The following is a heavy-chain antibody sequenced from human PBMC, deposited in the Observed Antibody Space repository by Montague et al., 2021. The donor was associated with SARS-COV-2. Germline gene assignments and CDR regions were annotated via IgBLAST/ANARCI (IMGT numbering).Heavy chain of an antibody. D-gene: IGHD3-10*01. CDR3: ARQPFITISRGASWSGFDP. V-gene: IGHV4-39*01. CDR2: IYYSGST. CDR1: GGSISSSTYY. J-gene: IGHJ5*02. Sequence: SETLSLTCTVSGGSISSSTYYWGWIRQPPGKGLEWIGSIYYSGSTQYNPSLKSRVNISVDTSKNQFYLTLRSVTAADTAVYYCARQPFITISRGASWSGFDPWGRGTLVAVSS.